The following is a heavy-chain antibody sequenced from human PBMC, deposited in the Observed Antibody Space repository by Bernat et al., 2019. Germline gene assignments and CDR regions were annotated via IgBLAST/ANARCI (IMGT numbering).Heavy chain of an antibody. V-gene: IGHV3-48*02. CDR2: ISSSSSTI. Sequence: EVQLVESGGGLVQPGGSLRLSCAASGFTFSSYSMNWVRQAPGKGLEWVSYISSSSSTIYYADSVKGRFTITRDNAKNSLYQQMNSLGDEDTAVDYCARGRSYYYYYMDVWGKGTTVTVSS. CDR3: ARGRSYYYYYMDV. D-gene: IGHD2-15*01. J-gene: IGHJ6*03. CDR1: GFTFSSYS.